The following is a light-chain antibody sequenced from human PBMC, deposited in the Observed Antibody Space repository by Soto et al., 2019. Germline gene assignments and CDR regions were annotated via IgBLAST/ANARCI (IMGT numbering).Light chain of an antibody. J-gene: IGKJ4*01. CDR2: DAS. CDR1: QSVGSY. Sequence: EIVLTQSPATLSLSPGERATLSCRASQSVGSYLAWYQQKPGQAPRLLIYDASNRATGIPARFSGSGSGTYFTLTISSLEPEDFAVYYCQQRSNCPLTFGGGTKVEIK. V-gene: IGKV3-11*01. CDR3: QQRSNCPLT.